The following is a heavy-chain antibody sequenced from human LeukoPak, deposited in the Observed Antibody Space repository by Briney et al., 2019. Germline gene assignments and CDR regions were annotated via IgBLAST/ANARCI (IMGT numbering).Heavy chain of an antibody. V-gene: IGHV4-34*01. CDR3: ARGSTYGSSYYFDY. CDR1: GGSFSGYY. CDR2: INHSGST. D-gene: IGHD6-6*01. Sequence: SETLSLTCAVYGGSFSGYYWSWIRQPPGKGLEWIGEINHSGSTNYNPSLKSRVTISVDTSKKQFSLKLSSVTAADTAVYYCARGSTYGSSYYFDYWGQGTLVTVSS. J-gene: IGHJ4*02.